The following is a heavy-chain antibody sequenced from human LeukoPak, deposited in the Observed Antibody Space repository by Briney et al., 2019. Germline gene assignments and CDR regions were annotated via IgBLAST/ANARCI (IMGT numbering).Heavy chain of an antibody. D-gene: IGHD1-7*01. V-gene: IGHV3-30*02. Sequence: PGGSLRLSCAASGFTFNTYAMRWIRQAPGRGLEWVAFIRSDGSNKNYADSVKGRFTISRDNSKNTLYLQMNSLRVEDTGVYYCATLSLNWNYNHYFDFWGQGTLVTISS. CDR2: IRSDGSNK. CDR3: ATLSLNWNYNHYFDF. J-gene: IGHJ4*02. CDR1: GFTFNTYA.